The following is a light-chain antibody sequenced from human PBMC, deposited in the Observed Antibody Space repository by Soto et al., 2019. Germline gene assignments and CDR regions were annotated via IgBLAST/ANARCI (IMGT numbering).Light chain of an antibody. CDR1: QSVSSSY. V-gene: IGKV3-20*01. CDR2: GAS. Sequence: EIVLTQSPGTVSLSPGERGTLSCRASQSVSSSYLAWYQQKPGQAPRLLISGASSRATGIPDRFSGSGSGTDFTLTISRLEPEDFVVYYCQYYGSSPITFGQGTRLEIK. J-gene: IGKJ5*01. CDR3: QYYGSSPIT.